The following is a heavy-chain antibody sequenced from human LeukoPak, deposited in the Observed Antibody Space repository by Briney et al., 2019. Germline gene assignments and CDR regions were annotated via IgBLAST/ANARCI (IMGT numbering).Heavy chain of an antibody. J-gene: IGHJ4*02. D-gene: IGHD2-15*01. CDR2: IIPILGIA. Sequence: VASVKVSCKASGYTFTGYYMHWVRQAPGQGLEWMGRIIPILGIASYAQKFQGRVTITADKSTSTAYMELSSLRSEDTAVYYCAREWVAATHTFDYWGQGTLVTVSS. CDR3: AREWVAATHTFDY. CDR1: GYTFTGYY. V-gene: IGHV1-69*04.